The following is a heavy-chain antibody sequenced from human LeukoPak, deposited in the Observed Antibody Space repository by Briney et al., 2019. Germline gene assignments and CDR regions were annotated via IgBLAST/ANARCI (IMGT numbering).Heavy chain of an antibody. CDR2: ISNSGTSI. J-gene: IGHJ6*04. CDR1: GFTFSDSY. Sequence: GGSLRLSCAASGFTFSDSYMTWIRQAPGKGLEWVSYISNSGTSIYYADSVKGRFTISRDNAKNSLYLQMNSLRAEDTAVYYCAELGITMIGGVWGKGTTVTISS. D-gene: IGHD3-10*02. CDR3: AELGITMIGGV. V-gene: IGHV3-11*04.